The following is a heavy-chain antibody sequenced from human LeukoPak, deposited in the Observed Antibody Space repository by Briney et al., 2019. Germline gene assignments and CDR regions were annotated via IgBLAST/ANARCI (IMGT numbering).Heavy chain of an antibody. J-gene: IGHJ4*02. CDR1: GYTLTELS. CDR3: ARDLGGDRDDY. Sequence: ASVKVSCKVSGYTLTELSMHWVRQAPGKGLEWMGGFDPEDGETIYAQKFQGRVTITTDESTSTAYMELSSLRSEDTAVYYCARDLGGDRDDYWGQGTLVTVSS. CDR2: FDPEDGET. V-gene: IGHV1-24*01. D-gene: IGHD2-21*02.